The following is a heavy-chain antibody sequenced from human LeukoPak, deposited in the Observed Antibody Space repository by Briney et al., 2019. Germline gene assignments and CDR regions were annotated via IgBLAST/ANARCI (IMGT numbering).Heavy chain of an antibody. CDR3: ARCGTPNISHYYGLDV. Sequence: GRSLRLSCRASGFTFSDYHMSWLRQAPGKGLEWISYISISGSNINYADSVKGRFTISRDNAKNSLYLQMTSLRAEDTAVYYWARCGTPNISHYYGLDVRGQGTTVTVSS. CDR1: GFTFSDYH. V-gene: IGHV3-11*04. J-gene: IGHJ6*02. CDR2: ISISGSNI. D-gene: IGHD1-26*01.